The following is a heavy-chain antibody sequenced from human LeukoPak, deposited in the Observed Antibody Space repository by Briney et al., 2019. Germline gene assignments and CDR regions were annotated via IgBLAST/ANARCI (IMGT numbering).Heavy chain of an antibody. CDR1: GGSISSGDYY. J-gene: IGHJ3*02. D-gene: IGHD3-3*01. CDR3: ARAVGDFWSGYSAFDI. V-gene: IGHV4-30-4*08. Sequence: SQXXSLTCTVSGGSISSGDYYWSWIRQPPGKGLEWIGYIYYSGSTYYNPSLKSRVTISVDTSKNQFSLKLSSVTAADTAVYYCARAVGDFWSGYSAFDIWGQGTMVTVSS. CDR2: IYYSGST.